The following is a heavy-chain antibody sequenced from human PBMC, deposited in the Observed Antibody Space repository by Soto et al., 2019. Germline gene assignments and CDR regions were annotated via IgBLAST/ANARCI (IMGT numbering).Heavy chain of an antibody. CDR1: GFTFSSYW. D-gene: IGHD6-13*01. CDR3: ARGPPGSGSSWYGVGY. Sequence: GGSLRLSCAASGFTFSSYWMHWVRQAPGKGLVWVSRINSDGSITTYADSVKGRFTISRDNAKNTLYLQMDSLRTEDTAVYLCARGPPGSGSSWYGVGYWGQGTRVTVSS. J-gene: IGHJ4*02. CDR2: INSDGSIT. V-gene: IGHV3-74*01.